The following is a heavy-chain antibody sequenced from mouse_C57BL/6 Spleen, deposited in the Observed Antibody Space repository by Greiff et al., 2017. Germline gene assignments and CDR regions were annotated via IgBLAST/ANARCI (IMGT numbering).Heavy chain of an antibody. CDR2: IDPSDSET. CDR3: ARSGKGYELAY. CDR1: GYTFTSYW. V-gene: IGHV1-52*01. Sequence: QVQLQQPGAELVRPGSSVKLSCKASGYTFTSYWMHWVKQRPIQGLEWIGNIDPSDSETHYNQKFKDKATLTVDTSSSTAYMELSSLTSEDSAVYFCARSGKGYELAYWGQGTLVTVSA. J-gene: IGHJ3*01. D-gene: IGHD2-2*01.